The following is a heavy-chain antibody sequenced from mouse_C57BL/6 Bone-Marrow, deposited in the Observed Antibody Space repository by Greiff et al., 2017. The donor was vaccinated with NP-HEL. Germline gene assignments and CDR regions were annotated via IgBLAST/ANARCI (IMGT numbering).Heavy chain of an antibody. Sequence: VQLQQSGAELARPGASVKLSCKASGYTFTSYGISWVKQRTGQGLEWIGEIYPRSGNTYYNEKFKGKAKLTADKSSSTAYMELRSLTSEDSAVYFCARNYGSYYFDYWGQGTTLTVSS. CDR3: ARNYGSYYFDY. J-gene: IGHJ2*01. CDR1: GYTFTSYG. V-gene: IGHV1-81*01. CDR2: IYPRSGNT. D-gene: IGHD1-1*01.